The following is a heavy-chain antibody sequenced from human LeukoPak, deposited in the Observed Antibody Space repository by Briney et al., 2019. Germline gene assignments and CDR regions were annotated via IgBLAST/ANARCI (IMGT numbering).Heavy chain of an antibody. CDR3: ATYLELLCFDY. D-gene: IGHD1-7*01. Sequence: GGSLRLSCAASGFTFSSYAMSWVRQAPGKGLEWVSAISGSGGSTYYADSVKGRFTISRDNSKNTLYLQVNSLRAEDTAVYYCATYLELLCFDYWGQGALVTVSS. J-gene: IGHJ4*02. CDR1: GFTFSSYA. CDR2: ISGSGGST. V-gene: IGHV3-23*01.